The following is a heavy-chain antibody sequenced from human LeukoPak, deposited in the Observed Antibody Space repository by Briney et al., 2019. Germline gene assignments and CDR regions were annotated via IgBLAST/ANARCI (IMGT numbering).Heavy chain of an antibody. CDR1: GFTFSSYE. D-gene: IGHD4-17*01. CDR3: ARDYGDYGDY. J-gene: IGHJ4*02. Sequence: GGSLRLSCAASGFTFSSYEMNWVRQAPGKGLEWVSYISSSGSTIYYANSVKGRFTISRDNAKNSLYLQMNSLRAEDTAVYYCARDYGDYGDYWGQGTLVTVSS. CDR2: ISSSGSTI. V-gene: IGHV3-48*03.